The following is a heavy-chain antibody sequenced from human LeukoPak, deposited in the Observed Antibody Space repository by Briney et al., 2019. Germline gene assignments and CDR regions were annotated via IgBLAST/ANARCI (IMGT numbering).Heavy chain of an antibody. Sequence: KPSETLSLTCTVSGGSISSGDYYWTWIRQHPGKGLEWIGYIYYSGSTNYNPSLLSRVTISVDTSKNQFSLKLSSVTAADTAVYYCARLPGGASGWSNPFDYWGQGTLVTVSS. V-gene: IGHV4-61*08. CDR2: IYYSGST. J-gene: IGHJ4*02. CDR3: ARLPGGASGWSNPFDY. D-gene: IGHD6-19*01. CDR1: GGSISSGDYY.